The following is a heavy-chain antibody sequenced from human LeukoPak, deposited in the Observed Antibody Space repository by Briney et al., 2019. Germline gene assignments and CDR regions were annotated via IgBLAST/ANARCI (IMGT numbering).Heavy chain of an antibody. J-gene: IGHJ6*03. V-gene: IGHV1-69*05. Sequence: SVKVSCKASGGTFSSYAISWVRQAPGQGREWMGRIIPIFGTANNARKFQGRGTITTDESTSTAYMELSSLRSEDTAVYYCARSEELEPQNIYYYYYMDVWGKGTTVTVSS. CDR1: GGTFSSYA. CDR2: IIPIFGTA. CDR3: ARSEELEPQNIYYYYYMDV. D-gene: IGHD1-1*01.